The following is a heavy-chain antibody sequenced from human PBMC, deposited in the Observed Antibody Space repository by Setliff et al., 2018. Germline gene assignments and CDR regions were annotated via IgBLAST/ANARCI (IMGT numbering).Heavy chain of an antibody. CDR2: INPNSGDT. V-gene: IGHV1-2*02. CDR3: SRGRRGSTWTSDF. CDR1: GYTFGAHY. D-gene: IGHD6-6*01. Sequence: ASVKVSCKASGYTFGAHYIHWVRQAPGQGFEWMGWINPNSGDTNYAQNFQGRVTMTRDTSINTVYMELSRLSSDDTAVYYCSRGRRGSTWTSDFWGQGTLVTVSS. J-gene: IGHJ4*02.